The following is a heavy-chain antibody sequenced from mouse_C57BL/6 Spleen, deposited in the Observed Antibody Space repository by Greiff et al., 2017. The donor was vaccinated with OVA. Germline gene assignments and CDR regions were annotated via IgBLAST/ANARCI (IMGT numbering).Heavy chain of an antibody. CDR2: IDPETGGT. CDR1: GYTFTDYE. D-gene: IGHD1-1*01. J-gene: IGHJ4*01. V-gene: IGHV1-15*01. CDR3: TIITTVDAMDY. Sequence: QVHVKQSGAELVRPGASVTLSCKASGYTFTDYEMHWVKQTPVHGLEWIGAIDPETGGTAYNQKFKGKAILTADKSSSTAYMELRSLTSEDSAVYYCTIITTVDAMDYWGQGTSVTVSS.